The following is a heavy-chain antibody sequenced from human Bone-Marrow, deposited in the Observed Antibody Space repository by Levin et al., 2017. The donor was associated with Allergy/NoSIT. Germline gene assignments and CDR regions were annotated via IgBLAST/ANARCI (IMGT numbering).Heavy chain of an antibody. Sequence: SETLSLTCTVSGGSITSYYWNWIRQPAGKGLEWLGRIHTSQGAIYNPSLRGRLSMSLDTFESHFSLDLHSVTAADTALYFCARSDPRSPVKAFDLWGQGMLVTVSS. CDR2: IHTSQGA. D-gene: IGHD2-21*01. J-gene: IGHJ5*02. CDR1: GGSITSYY. V-gene: IGHV4-4*07. CDR3: ARSDPRSPVKAFDL.